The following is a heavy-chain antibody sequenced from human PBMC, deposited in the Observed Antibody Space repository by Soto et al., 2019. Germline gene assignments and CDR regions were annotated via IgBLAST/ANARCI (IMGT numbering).Heavy chain of an antibody. V-gene: IGHV3-48*03. CDR2: INGGGTSI. CDR1: GFTVTNYE. J-gene: IGHJ4*02. CDR3: ARENYGDAFDF. Sequence: GGSLRLSCAASGFTVTNYEMSWVRQAPGKGLEWVSYINGGGTSIKYADSVKGRFTMSRDNARNSLYLQMNSLRDEDTAVYYCARENYGDAFDFWGQGTLVTSPQ. D-gene: IGHD4-17*01.